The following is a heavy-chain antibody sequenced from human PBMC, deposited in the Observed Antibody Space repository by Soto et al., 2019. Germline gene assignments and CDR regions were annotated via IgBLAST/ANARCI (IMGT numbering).Heavy chain of an antibody. V-gene: IGHV1-69*13. CDR2: IIPIFGTA. CDR3: ARHPVSGSYAYYYGMDV. CDR1: GYTFTSYA. Sequence: GASVKVSCTASGYTFTSYAIIWVRQAPGQGLEWMGGIIPIFGTADYAQKFQGRVTITADESTSTAYMELSSLRSEDTAVYYCARHPVSGSYAYYYGMDVWGQGTTVTVSS. D-gene: IGHD1-26*01. J-gene: IGHJ6*02.